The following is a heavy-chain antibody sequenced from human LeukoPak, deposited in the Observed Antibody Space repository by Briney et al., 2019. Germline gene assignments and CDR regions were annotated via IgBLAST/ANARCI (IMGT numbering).Heavy chain of an antibody. J-gene: IGHJ4*02. CDR2: ISYDGSNK. V-gene: IGHV3-30*18. Sequence: GSLRLSCSASGFTFISYGMHWVRQAPGKGLAWVAVISYDGSNKYYSDSVKGRFTISRDNSKNTLCQQMNSLRAEDTAVYYCAKEGNLGITIFGVVIIQPEKGYYFDYWGQGTLVTVSS. D-gene: IGHD3-3*01. CDR3: AKEGNLGITIFGVVIIQPEKGYYFDY. CDR1: GFTFISYG.